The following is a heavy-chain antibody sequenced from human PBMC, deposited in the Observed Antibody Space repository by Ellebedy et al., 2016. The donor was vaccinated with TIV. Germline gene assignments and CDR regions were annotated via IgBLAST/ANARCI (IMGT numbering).Heavy chain of an antibody. D-gene: IGHD3-10*01. CDR3: ARTMALTYYYGSGSYQNYFDY. CDR2: IIPIFGTA. V-gene: IGHV1-69*13. Sequence: AASVKVSCKASGGTFSSYAISWVRQAPGQGLEWMGGIIPIFGTANYAQKFQGRVTITADESTSTAYMELSSLRSEDTAVYYCARTMALTYYYGSGSYQNYFDYWGQGTLVTVSS. CDR1: GGTFSSYA. J-gene: IGHJ4*02.